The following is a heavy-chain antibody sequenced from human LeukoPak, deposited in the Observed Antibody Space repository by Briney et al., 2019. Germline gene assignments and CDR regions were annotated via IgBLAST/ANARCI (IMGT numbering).Heavy chain of an antibody. V-gene: IGHV1-2*02. Sequence: ASVKVSCKASGYTFTGYYMHWVRQAPGQGLEWMGWINPNSGGTNYAQKFQGRVTMTRDTSISTAYMELSRLRSDDTAVYYCARRRDFWSGTSFDYWGQGTLVTVSS. CDR3: ARRRDFWSGTSFDY. D-gene: IGHD3-3*01. J-gene: IGHJ4*02. CDR2: INPNSGGT. CDR1: GYTFTGYY.